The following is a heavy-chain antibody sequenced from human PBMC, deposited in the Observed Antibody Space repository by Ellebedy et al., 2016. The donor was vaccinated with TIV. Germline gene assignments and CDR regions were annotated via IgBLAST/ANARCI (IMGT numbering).Heavy chain of an antibody. CDR2: INPNPHTAGT. CDR1: GYIITGYY. Sequence: ASVKVSXKASGYIITGYYIYWVRQAPGQGLEWMGWINPNPHTAGTNSSQKFQGRLTMTADTSISTAYMELSGLKFADTAVYYCARNPRGFGGFDYFDYWGQGTLVTVSS. CDR3: ARNPRGFGGFDYFDY. J-gene: IGHJ4*02. D-gene: IGHD5-12*01. V-gene: IGHV1-2*02.